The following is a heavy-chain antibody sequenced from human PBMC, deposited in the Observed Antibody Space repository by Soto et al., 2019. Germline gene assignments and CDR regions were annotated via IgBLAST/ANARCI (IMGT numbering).Heavy chain of an antibody. D-gene: IGHD6-19*01. J-gene: IGHJ6*02. Sequence: SVKVSCKASRVAFSKFIVTWVRQAPGLGLEWVGGIIPIFGTANYAQKFQGRVTITADESTSTSYMEVNNLRPEDTAVYYCAKVRYSSPMAYYYGMDVWGQGTTVTVS. CDR3: AKVRYSSPMAYYYGMDV. CDR1: RVAFSKFI. V-gene: IGHV1-69*13. CDR2: IIPIFGTA.